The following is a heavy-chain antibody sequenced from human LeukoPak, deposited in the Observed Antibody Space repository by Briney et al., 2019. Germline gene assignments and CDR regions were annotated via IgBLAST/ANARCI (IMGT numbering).Heavy chain of an antibody. D-gene: IGHD6-13*01. CDR1: GFTFKNSW. CDR2: INQDGGEK. V-gene: IGHV3-7*03. Sequence: GGSLRLSCAASGFTFKNSWLSWVRQAPGKGLQWVANINQDGGEKYYVDSVKGRFTISRDDAKTSVYLQMNSLRDEDTAVYYCTKARSGSSSWALQIFEYWGQGVLVTVSS. CDR3: TKARSGSSSWALQIFEY. J-gene: IGHJ4*02.